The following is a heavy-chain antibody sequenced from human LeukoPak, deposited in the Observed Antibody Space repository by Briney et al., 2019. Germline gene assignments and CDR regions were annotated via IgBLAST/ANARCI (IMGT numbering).Heavy chain of an antibody. Sequence: PSETLSLTCTVSGGSISSYYWSWIRQHPGKGLEWIGYIYYSGSTYYNPPLKSRVTISVDTSKNYFSLELSSVTAADTAVYYCASSAGGDGYNWVYWGQGTLVTVSP. V-gene: IGHV4-59*08. CDR2: IYYSGST. CDR1: GGSISSYY. J-gene: IGHJ4*02. CDR3: ASSAGGDGYNWVY. D-gene: IGHD5-24*01.